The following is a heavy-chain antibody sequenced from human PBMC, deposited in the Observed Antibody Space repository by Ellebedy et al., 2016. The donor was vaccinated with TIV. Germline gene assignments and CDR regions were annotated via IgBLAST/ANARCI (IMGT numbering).Heavy chain of an antibody. CDR1: RYTLTELS. V-gene: IGHV1-24*01. Sequence: ASVKVSXKVSRYTLTELSMHWVRHAPGKGLEWMGGFDPEDGDTIYAQKSQGRVTMTEDTSTDTAYMELSSLRSEDTAVYYCATAATPNFGLAAWGQGTLVTVSS. D-gene: IGHD3-3*01. J-gene: IGHJ5*02. CDR3: ATAATPNFGLAA. CDR2: FDPEDGDT.